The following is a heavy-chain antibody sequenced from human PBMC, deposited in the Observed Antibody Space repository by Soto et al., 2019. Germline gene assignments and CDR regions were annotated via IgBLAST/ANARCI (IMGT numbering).Heavy chain of an antibody. Sequence: QVQLQESGPGLVKPSETLSLTCTVSGGSISSYYWSWIRQPPGKGLEWIGYIYYSGSTNYNPSLTSRVTISVDTSKNQFSLKLSSVTAADTAVYYCASRWGSAADYWGQGTLVTVSS. CDR2: IYYSGST. J-gene: IGHJ4*02. V-gene: IGHV4-59*08. CDR3: ASRWGSAADY. D-gene: IGHD2-15*01. CDR1: GGSISSYY.